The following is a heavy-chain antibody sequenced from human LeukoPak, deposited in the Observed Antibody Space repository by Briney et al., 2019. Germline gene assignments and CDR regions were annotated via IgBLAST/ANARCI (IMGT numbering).Heavy chain of an antibody. J-gene: IGHJ3*02. D-gene: IGHD3-22*01. CDR1: GYTFTGYY. CDR3: AREYYYESSDYYVVLSGAFDI. Sequence: ASVKVSCKASGYTFTGYYMHWVRQAPGQGLEWMGWINPNSDVTNYAQKFQGRVTMTRDTSISTAYMELSSLRSDDTAVYYCAREYYYESSDYYVVLSGAFDIWGQGTMVTVSS. CDR2: INPNSDVT. V-gene: IGHV1-2*02.